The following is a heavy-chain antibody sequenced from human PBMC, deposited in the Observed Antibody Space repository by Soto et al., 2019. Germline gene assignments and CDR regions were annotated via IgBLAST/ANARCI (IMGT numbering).Heavy chain of an antibody. CDR3: ARHCGYEAFDY. CDR2: IYYSGST. D-gene: IGHD5-12*01. J-gene: IGHJ4*02. Sequence: QLQLQESGPGLVKPSETLSLTCTVSGGSISSSSYYWGWIRQPPGKGLEWIGSIYYSGSTYYNPSLNXRXTXSXXPSKNQFSLKLSSVTAADPAVYYCARHCGYEAFDYWGQGTLVTVSS. V-gene: IGHV4-39*01. CDR1: GGSISSSSYY.